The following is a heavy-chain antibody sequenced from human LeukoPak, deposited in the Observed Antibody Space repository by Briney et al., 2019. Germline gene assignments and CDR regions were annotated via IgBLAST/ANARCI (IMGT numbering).Heavy chain of an antibody. Sequence: GGSLRLSCAASGFTYSSYSMNWVRQAPGKGLEWVASISSSSYIYYADSVKGRFTISRDNAKNSLYLQMNSLRAEDTAVYYCARVLGYGDYGANDAFDIWGQGTMVTVSS. CDR2: ISSSSYI. CDR1: GFTYSSYS. J-gene: IGHJ3*02. CDR3: ARVLGYGDYGANDAFDI. D-gene: IGHD4-17*01. V-gene: IGHV3-21*01.